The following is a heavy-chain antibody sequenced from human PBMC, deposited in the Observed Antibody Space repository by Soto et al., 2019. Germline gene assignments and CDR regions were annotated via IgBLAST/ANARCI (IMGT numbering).Heavy chain of an antibody. CDR2: LSYTGSP. V-gene: IGHV4-39*01. CDR3: ARLFWGITATPGRRVGWFDP. J-gene: IGHJ5*02. Sequence: QLQLQESGPGLVKPSETLSLTCTVSGGSISSRSYYWGWVRQPPGKGLEWIGSLSYTGSPSYNPSLKNRVSISVDTSKNQLSLKMDSVSAADTASYYCARLFWGITATPGRRVGWFDPWGQGTLVTVSS. D-gene: IGHD1-20*01. CDR1: GGSISSRSYY.